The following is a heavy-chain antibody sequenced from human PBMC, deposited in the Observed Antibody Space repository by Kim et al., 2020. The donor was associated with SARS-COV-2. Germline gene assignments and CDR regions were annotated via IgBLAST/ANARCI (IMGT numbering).Heavy chain of an antibody. CDR3: ARLQGSLNWFDP. Sequence: SETLSLTCTVSGGSISSSSYYWGWIRQPPGKGLEWIGSIYYSGSTYYNPSLKSRVTISVDTSKNQFSLKLSSVTAADTAVYYCARLQGSLNWFDPWGQGTLVTVSS. CDR2: IYYSGST. CDR1: GGSISSSSYY. D-gene: IGHD3-16*02. V-gene: IGHV4-39*01. J-gene: IGHJ5*02.